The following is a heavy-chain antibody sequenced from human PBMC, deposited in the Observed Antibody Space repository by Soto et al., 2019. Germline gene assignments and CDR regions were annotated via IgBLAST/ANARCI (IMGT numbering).Heavy chain of an antibody. CDR1: GFTFSSYA. CDR3: AKGTVVVVAATAEHYYYGMDV. Sequence: GGSMKLSCAASGFTFSSYAMGWVRQAPGDGLKWVSAIGGSGGSTYYSDSVKGRFTISRDDSMNTLYLQMNSLRAEDTAVYYCAKGTVVVVAATAEHYYYGMDVWGQGT. CDR2: IGGSGGST. J-gene: IGHJ6*02. V-gene: IGHV3-23*01. D-gene: IGHD2-15*01.